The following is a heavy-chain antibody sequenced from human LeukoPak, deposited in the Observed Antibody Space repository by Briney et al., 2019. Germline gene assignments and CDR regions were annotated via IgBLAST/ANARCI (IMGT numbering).Heavy chain of an antibody. V-gene: IGHV3-21*04. J-gene: IGHJ4*02. CDR2: ISSSSSYI. Sequence: GGSLRLSCAASGFTFSSYSMNWVRQAPGKGLEWVSSISSSSSYIYYADSVKGRFTISRDNSKNTLYPQMNSLRAEDTAVYYCARGIASSYGSGSYPPRWGQGTLVTVSS. D-gene: IGHD3-10*01. CDR1: GFTFSSYS. CDR3: ARGIASSYGSGSYPPR.